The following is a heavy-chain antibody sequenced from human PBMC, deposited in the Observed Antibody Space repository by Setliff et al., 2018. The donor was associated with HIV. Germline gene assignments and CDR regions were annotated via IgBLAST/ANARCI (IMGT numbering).Heavy chain of an antibody. CDR2: MNPNSGNT. CDR3: ARERDYGSGAFDI. D-gene: IGHD3-10*01. V-gene: IGHV1-8*02. CDR1: GYTFTTYD. J-gene: IGHJ3*02. Sequence: ASVKVSCKASGYTFTTYDINWVRQAAGQGLEWMGWMNPNSGNTGYAQRFQGRLTMTTDTSTSTAYMELRSLRSDDTAVYYCARERDYGSGAFDIWGQGTMVTVSS.